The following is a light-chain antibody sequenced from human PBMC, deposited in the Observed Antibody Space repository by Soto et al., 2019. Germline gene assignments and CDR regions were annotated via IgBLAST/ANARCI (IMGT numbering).Light chain of an antibody. CDR1: QSISSY. V-gene: IGKV1-39*01. Sequence: DIQMTQSPSSLSASVGDRVSITCRASQSISSYLSWYQKKPGKAPKFLIYAASNLESGVPSRFSGSGSGTDFTLTISSLQPEDFATYYCQQSYSTPPTFGQGTKLEMK. CDR2: AAS. CDR3: QQSYSTPPT. J-gene: IGKJ2*01.